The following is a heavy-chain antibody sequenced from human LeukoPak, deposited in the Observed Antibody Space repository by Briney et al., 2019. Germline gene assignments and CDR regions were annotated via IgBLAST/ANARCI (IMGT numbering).Heavy chain of an antibody. CDR1: GFTFRTHW. D-gene: IGHD3-10*01. J-gene: IGHJ3*02. Sequence: PGGSLRLSCAVSGFTFRTHWMNWVRQAPGKGLEWVANIKHDGSEKYYVDSAKGRFSISRDNAKNSLYLQMNSPRAEDTAVYYCARDSGSYYNLGAFDIWGQGTMVTVSS. CDR3: ARDSGSYYNLGAFDI. CDR2: IKHDGSEK. V-gene: IGHV3-7*01.